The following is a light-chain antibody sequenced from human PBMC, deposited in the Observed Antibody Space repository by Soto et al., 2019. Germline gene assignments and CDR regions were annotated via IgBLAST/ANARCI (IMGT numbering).Light chain of an antibody. CDR3: QQYNNWLWT. CDR2: GAS. Sequence: EIVMTQSPATLSVSPGERATLSCRASQSVSSNLAWYQQKPGQAPRLLIYGASTRATGIPARFSVSGSGTEFTLPISSLQSEEFAVYYCQQYNNWLWTFGKGTKLEIK. V-gene: IGKV3-15*01. J-gene: IGKJ1*01. CDR1: QSVSSN.